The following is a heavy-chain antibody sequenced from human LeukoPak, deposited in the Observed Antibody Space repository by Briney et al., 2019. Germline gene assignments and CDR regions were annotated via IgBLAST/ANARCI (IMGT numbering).Heavy chain of an antibody. CDR1: GYTFTSYD. V-gene: IGHV1-8*01. CDR2: MNPNSGNT. Sequence: ASVKVSCKASGYTFTSYDINWVRQASGQGLEWMGGMNPNSGNTGYAQKFQGRVTMTRNTSISTAYMELSSLRSEDTAVYYCATLWFGSQPPHYFDYWGQGTLVTVSS. D-gene: IGHD3-10*01. CDR3: ATLWFGSQPPHYFDY. J-gene: IGHJ4*02.